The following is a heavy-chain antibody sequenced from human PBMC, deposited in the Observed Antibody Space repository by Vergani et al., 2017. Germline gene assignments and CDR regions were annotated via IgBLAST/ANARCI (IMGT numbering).Heavy chain of an antibody. D-gene: IGHD6-19*01. Sequence: VQLVESGGGVVQPGRSLRLSCAASGFTFSSYSMNWVRQAPGKGLEWVSSISSSSSYIYYADLVKGRFTISRDNAKNSLYLQMNSLRAEDTAVYYCARGPYSSGWLYWGQGTLVTVSS. V-gene: IGHV3-21*01. CDR3: ARGPYSSGWLY. J-gene: IGHJ4*02. CDR1: GFTFSSYS. CDR2: ISSSSSYI.